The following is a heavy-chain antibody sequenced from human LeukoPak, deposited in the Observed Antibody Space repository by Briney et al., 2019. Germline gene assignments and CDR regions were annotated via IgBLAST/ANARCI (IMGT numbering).Heavy chain of an antibody. Sequence: SETLSLTCSVSGDSISTSSYYWGWIRQPPGKGLEWIGYIYYSGSTNYNPSLKSRVTISVDTSKNQFSLKLSSVTAADTAVYYCARELGGSESYFDYYYMDVWGKGTTVTISS. CDR1: GDSISTSSYY. CDR3: ARELGGSESYFDYYYMDV. V-gene: IGHV4-61*01. J-gene: IGHJ6*03. CDR2: IYYSGST. D-gene: IGHD3-10*01.